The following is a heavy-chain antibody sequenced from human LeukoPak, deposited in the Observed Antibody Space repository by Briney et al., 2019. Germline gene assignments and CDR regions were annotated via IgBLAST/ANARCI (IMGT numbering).Heavy chain of an antibody. CDR3: ASSYYDSSGFFDY. J-gene: IGHJ4*02. Sequence: SVKVSCKASVGTFSSYAISWVRQAPGQGLEWMGRIIPIFGTANYAQKFQGRVTITTDESTSTAYMELSSLRSEDTAVYYCASSYYDSSGFFDYWGQGTLVTVSS. CDR1: VGTFSSYA. V-gene: IGHV1-69*05. D-gene: IGHD3-22*01. CDR2: IIPIFGTA.